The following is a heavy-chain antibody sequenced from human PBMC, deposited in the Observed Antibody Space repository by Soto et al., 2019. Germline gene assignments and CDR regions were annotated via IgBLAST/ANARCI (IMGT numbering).Heavy chain of an antibody. J-gene: IGHJ5*02. CDR1: GYSFTSYW. CDR3: ARAHGGNRRTNFGWFDP. V-gene: IGHV5-51*01. D-gene: IGHD3-3*01. CDR2: IYPGDSDT. Sequence: GESLKISCKGSGYSFTSYWISWVRQMPGKGLEWMGIIYPGDSDTRYSPSFQGQVTISADKSISTAYLQWSSLKASDTAMYYCARAHGGNRRTNFGWFDPWGQGTLVTVSS.